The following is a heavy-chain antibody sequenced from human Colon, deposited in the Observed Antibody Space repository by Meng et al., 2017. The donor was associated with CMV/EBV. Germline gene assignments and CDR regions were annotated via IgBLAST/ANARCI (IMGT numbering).Heavy chain of an antibody. V-gene: IGHV1-69*10. J-gene: IGHJ4*02. CDR1: GGTFSSYA. D-gene: IGHD3-3*01. Sequence: SVKVSCKTSGGTFSSYAISWVRQAPGQGLEWMGGIIPLLGVTNYAQKLQGRVTITADKSTSTAYMELSSLRSEDTAVYFCARGAQNYDFWSGYLLYTFDYWGQGPRSPSPQ. CDR2: IIPLLGVT. CDR3: ARGAQNYDFWSGYLLYTFDY.